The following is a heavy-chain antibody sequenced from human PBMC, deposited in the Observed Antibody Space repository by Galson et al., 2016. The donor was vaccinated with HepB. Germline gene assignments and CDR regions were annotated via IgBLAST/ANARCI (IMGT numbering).Heavy chain of an antibody. Sequence: SLRLSCAASGFTLSSYGMHWVRQALGKGLEWVAVIWNDGSYKYYTDSVKGRFTISRDNSKITLYRQMNSLRSEDTAIYYCGRGPHDTGRYYYYYFYMDVWGKGTTVTVS. J-gene: IGHJ6*03. V-gene: IGHV3-33*01. CDR1: GFTLSSYG. CDR2: IWNDGSYK. D-gene: IGHD2-8*02. CDR3: GRGPHDTGRYYYYYFYMDV.